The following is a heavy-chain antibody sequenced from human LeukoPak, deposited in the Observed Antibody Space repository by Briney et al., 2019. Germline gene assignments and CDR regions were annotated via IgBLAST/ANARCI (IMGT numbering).Heavy chain of an antibody. J-gene: IGHJ6*04. V-gene: IGHV3-66*02. CDR1: GFTFSSNY. D-gene: IGHD4-11*01. CDR3: AREPSTVTTKPYGMDV. Sequence: GSLRLSCAASGFTFSSNYMSWVGQAPGKGLEGVSVIYSGGSKNYQDSVRGRFTISRDNSKNTLYLQMNSLRAEDTAVYYCAREPSTVTTKPYGMDVWGKGTTVTVSS. CDR2: IYSGGSK.